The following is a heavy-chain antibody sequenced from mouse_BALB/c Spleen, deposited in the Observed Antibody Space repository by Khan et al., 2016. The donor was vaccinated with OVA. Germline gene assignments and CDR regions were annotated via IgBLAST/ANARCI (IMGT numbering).Heavy chain of an antibody. Sequence: QVQLQQSGGDLMKPGASVKISCKATGYTFSSYWIEWVKQRPGHGLEWIGQIFPGSVSTTYNEKFKGKATFTADTSSNTAYMQLSSLTSEDSAFYYFARRGCGGFAYWGQGTLVTVSA. CDR2: IFPGSVST. CDR1: GYTFSSYW. J-gene: IGHJ3*01. CDR3: ARRGCGGFAY. V-gene: IGHV1-9*01.